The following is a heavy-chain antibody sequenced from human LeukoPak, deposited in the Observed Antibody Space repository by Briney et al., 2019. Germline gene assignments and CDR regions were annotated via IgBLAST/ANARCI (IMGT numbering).Heavy chain of an antibody. CDR3: ARDVRTGWSERGPGDY. CDR1: GGTFSRFT. Sequence: GSSVKVSCKASGGTFSRFTISWVRQAPGQGFEWMGWINTNTGNPTYAQGFTGRFVFSLDTSVSTAYLQISSLRAEDTAVYYCARDVRTGWSERGPGDYWGQGTLVTVSS. D-gene: IGHD3-10*02. J-gene: IGHJ4*02. CDR2: INTNTGNP. V-gene: IGHV7-4-1*02.